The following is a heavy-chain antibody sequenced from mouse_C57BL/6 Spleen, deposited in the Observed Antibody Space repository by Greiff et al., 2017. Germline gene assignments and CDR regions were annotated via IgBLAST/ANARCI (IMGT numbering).Heavy chain of an antibody. V-gene: IGHV1-52*01. J-gene: IGHJ4*01. CDR3: AREGITTVPYYAMDY. CDR2: IDPSDSET. CDR1: GYTFTSYW. Sequence: VQLQQPGAELVRPGSSVKLSCKASGYTFTSYWMHWVKQRPIQGLEWIGNIDPSDSETHYNQKFKDKATLTVDKSSSTAYMQLSSLTSEDSAVYYCAREGITTVPYYAMDYWGQGTSGTVSS. D-gene: IGHD1-1*01.